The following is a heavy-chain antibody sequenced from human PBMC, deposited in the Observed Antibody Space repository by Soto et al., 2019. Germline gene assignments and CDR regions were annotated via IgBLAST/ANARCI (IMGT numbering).Heavy chain of an antibody. Sequence: EVQLVESGGGLVQPGRSLRLSCAASGFTFDDYAMHWFRQVPGKGLEWVSGINWNSGSIGYADSVKGRFAISRDNAKNSLHLQMNSLRAEDTAFYYCVKDESINWYSGHFRHWGQCTLVTVSS. D-gene: IGHD6-13*01. CDR2: INWNSGSI. CDR3: VKDESINWYSGHFRH. J-gene: IGHJ1*01. V-gene: IGHV3-9*01. CDR1: GFTFDDYA.